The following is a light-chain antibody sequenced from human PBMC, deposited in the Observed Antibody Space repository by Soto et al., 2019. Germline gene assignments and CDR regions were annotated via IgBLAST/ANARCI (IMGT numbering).Light chain of an antibody. CDR1: QTLSSW. V-gene: IGKV1-5*03. CDR3: QHYNSHSEA. J-gene: IGKJ1*01. CDR2: KAS. Sequence: DIQMTQSPSTLSGSVGARVTITCRASQTLSSWLAWYQQKPGKAPKLLIYKASTLKSGVPSRFSGSGSGTEFTLTISSLQPDDFATYYCQHYNSHSEAFGQGTKVDIK.